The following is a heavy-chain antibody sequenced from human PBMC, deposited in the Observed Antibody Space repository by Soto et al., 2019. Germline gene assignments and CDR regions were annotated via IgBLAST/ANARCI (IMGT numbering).Heavy chain of an antibody. V-gene: IGHV4-39*01. J-gene: IGHJ6*02. CDR3: ARLPLSSRWYYGMDV. D-gene: IGHD6-13*01. CDR1: GGSISSSSYY. Sequence: SETLSLTCTVSGGSISSSSYYWGWIRQPPGKGLEWIGSIYYSGSTYYNPSLKSRVTISVDTSKNQFSLKLSSVTAADTAVYYCARLPLSSRWYYGMDVWGQGTTVTVYS. CDR2: IYYSGST.